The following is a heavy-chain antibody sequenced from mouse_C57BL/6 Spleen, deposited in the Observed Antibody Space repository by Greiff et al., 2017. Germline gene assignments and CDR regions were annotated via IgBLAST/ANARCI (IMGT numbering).Heavy chain of an antibody. V-gene: IGHV5-4*01. Sequence: EVHLVESGGGLVKPGGSLKLSCAASGFTFSSYAMPWVRQTPEKRLEWVATISDGGSYTYYPTNVQGRFTIARDNANNNLYLQMSHLKSEDTAMYYCARDMTGFAYWGQGTLVTVSA. CDR2: ISDGGSYT. CDR3: ARDMTGFAY. D-gene: IGHD2-13*01. CDR1: GFTFSSYA. J-gene: IGHJ3*01.